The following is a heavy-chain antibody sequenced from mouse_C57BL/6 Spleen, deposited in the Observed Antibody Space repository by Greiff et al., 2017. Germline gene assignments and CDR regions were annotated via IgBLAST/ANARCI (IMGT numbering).Heavy chain of an antibody. V-gene: IGHV1-63*01. J-gene: IGHJ2*01. D-gene: IGHD1-1*01. CDR1: GYTFTNYW. Sequence: VKLQQSGAELVRPGTSVKMSCKASGYTFTNYWIGWAKQRPGHGLEWIGDIYPGGGYTNYNEKFKGQATLTADKSSSTAYMQFSSLTSEDSAIYYCAREGVTTEGYFDYWGQGTTLTVSS. CDR2: IYPGGGYT. CDR3: AREGVTTEGYFDY.